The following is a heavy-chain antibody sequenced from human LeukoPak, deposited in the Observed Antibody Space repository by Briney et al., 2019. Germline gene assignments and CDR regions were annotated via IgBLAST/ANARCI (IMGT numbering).Heavy chain of an antibody. CDR2: IYPGGSET. D-gene: IGHD6-13*01. CDR1: GYSFSSYW. V-gene: IGHV5-51*01. CDR3: ARRIAAAGAFDY. Sequence: GESLKISCKGSGYSFSSYWIGWVRQLPGKGLEWMGIIYPGGSETTYSPSFQGQVTFSADKSISTAYLLWSSLKASDTAMYYCARRIAAAGAFDYWGQGTLVTVSS. J-gene: IGHJ4*02.